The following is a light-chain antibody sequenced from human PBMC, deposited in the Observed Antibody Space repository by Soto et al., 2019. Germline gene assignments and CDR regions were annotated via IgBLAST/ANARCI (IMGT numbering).Light chain of an antibody. CDR1: QSVISSY. Sequence: PGAIVTLSCRSSQSVISSYLTWYQQKPGQAPRLLIYGASTRATGIPARFSGSGSGTDFTLTISSLQPEDFATYYCQQSYSYPYTFGQGTKVDIK. J-gene: IGKJ2*01. CDR3: QQSYSYPYT. V-gene: IGKV3D-7*01. CDR2: GAS.